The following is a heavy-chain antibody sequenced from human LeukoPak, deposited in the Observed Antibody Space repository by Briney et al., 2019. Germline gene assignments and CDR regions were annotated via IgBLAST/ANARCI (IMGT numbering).Heavy chain of an antibody. V-gene: IGHV4-34*01. CDR3: ARHYWGSMAKRGNYFDY. CDR1: GGSFSGYY. J-gene: IGHJ4*02. CDR2: INHSGST. D-gene: IGHD2/OR15-2a*01. Sequence: PSETLSLTCAVYGGSFSGYYWSWIRQPPGKGLEWIGEINHSGSTNYNPSLKSRVTISVDTSKNQFSLKLSSVTAADTAVYYCARHYWGSMAKRGNYFDYWGQGTLVTVSS.